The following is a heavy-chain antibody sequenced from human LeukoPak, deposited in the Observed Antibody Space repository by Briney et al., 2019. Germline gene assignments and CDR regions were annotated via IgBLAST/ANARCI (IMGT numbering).Heavy chain of an antibody. CDR3: ARDLQVTMNPE. J-gene: IGHJ4*02. CDR1: GYTFTSYG. Sequence: ASVKVSCKASGYTFTSYGISWVRQAPGQGLEWMGRIIPILGIANYAQKFQGRVTITADKSTSTAYMELSSLRSEDTAVYYCARDLQVTMNPEWGQGTLVTVSS. V-gene: IGHV1-69*04. CDR2: IIPILGIA. D-gene: IGHD3-22*01.